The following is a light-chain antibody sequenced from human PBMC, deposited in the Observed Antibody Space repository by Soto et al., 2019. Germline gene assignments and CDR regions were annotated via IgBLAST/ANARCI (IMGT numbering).Light chain of an antibody. CDR1: SSDVGGYNY. CDR2: DVS. V-gene: IGLV2-14*01. Sequence: QSALTQPASVSGSPGLSITISCTGTSSDVGGYNYVSWYQQHPGKAPKLMIYDVSNRPSGVSNRFSGSKSGNTASLTISGLQAEDEADYYCSSYTSSSTGDAFGTGTKVTVL. CDR3: SSYTSSSTGDA. J-gene: IGLJ1*01.